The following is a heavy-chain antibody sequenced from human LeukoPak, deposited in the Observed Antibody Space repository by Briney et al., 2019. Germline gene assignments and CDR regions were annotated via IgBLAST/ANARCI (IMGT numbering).Heavy chain of an antibody. CDR2: ISGSGGST. J-gene: IGHJ4*02. V-gene: IGHV3-23*01. Sequence: GGSLRLSCAASGFTFSSYAMSWDRQAPGKGLEWVSAISGSGGSTYYADSVKGRFTISRDNSKNTLYLQMNSLRAEDTAVYYCAKSYYYDSSGYLFLFDYWGQGTLVTVSS. CDR1: GFTFSSYA. CDR3: AKSYYYDSSGYLFLFDY. D-gene: IGHD3-22*01.